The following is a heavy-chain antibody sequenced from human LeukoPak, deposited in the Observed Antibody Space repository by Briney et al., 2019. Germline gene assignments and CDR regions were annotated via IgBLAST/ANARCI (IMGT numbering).Heavy chain of an antibody. J-gene: IGHJ5*02. D-gene: IGHD1-20*01. CDR2: INPNSGGT. Sequence: GASVKVSCKASGYTFTGQYIHWLRQAPGQGLEWMGWINPNSGGTNYAQKFQGRVTMTRDTSITTTYMELSRLRSDDTTVYYCARVVTATWNSYTGWFDPWGQGTLVPVSS. CDR1: GYTFTGQY. CDR3: ARVVTATWNSYTGWFDP. V-gene: IGHV1-2*02.